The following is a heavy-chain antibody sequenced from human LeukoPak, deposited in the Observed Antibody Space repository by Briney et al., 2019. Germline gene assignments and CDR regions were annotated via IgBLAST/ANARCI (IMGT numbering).Heavy chain of an antibody. Sequence: GGSPRLSCAASGFTFSSYGMHWVRQAPGKGLEWVAFIRYDGSNKYYADSVKGRFTISRDNSKNTLYLQMNSLRAEDTAVYYCAKVNKQWPAYYYYYYMDVWGKGTTVTISS. CDR1: GFTFSSYG. CDR3: AKVNKQWPAYYYYYYMDV. V-gene: IGHV3-30*02. J-gene: IGHJ6*03. CDR2: IRYDGSNK. D-gene: IGHD6-19*01.